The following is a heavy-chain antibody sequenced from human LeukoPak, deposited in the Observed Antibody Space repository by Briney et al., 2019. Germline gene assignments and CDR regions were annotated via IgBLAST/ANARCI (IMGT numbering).Heavy chain of an antibody. J-gene: IGHJ4*02. CDR3: ARDRKAGVFDY. D-gene: IGHD3-3*01. Sequence: SETLSLTCTVSGGSISSYYWSWIRQPPGKGLEWIGYIYYSGSTNYNPSLKSRVTISVDTSKNQFSLELSSVTAADTAVYYCARDRKAGVFDYWGQGTLVTVSS. CDR2: IYYSGST. CDR1: GGSISSYY. V-gene: IGHV4-59*01.